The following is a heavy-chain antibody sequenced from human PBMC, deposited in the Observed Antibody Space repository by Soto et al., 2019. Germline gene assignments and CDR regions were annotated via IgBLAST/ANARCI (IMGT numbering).Heavy chain of an antibody. J-gene: IGHJ4*02. D-gene: IGHD6-19*01. Sequence: LRLSCVASGFTFISSFMGWIRQAPGKGLEWVANINQDGGVTYYVDSVEGRSTISRDNTKDSLYLQMNSLRGEDTAIYYCARYYRGSGRYFFDYWGQGTPVTVSS. V-gene: IGHV3-7*03. CDR1: GFTFISSF. CDR2: INQDGGVT. CDR3: ARYYRGSGRYFFDY.